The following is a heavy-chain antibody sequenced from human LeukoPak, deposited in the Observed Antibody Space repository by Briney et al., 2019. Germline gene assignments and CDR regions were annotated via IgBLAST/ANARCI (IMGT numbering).Heavy chain of an antibody. CDR1: GFTFSGSA. V-gene: IGHV3-73*01. Sequence: GGSLRLSCAASGFTFSGSAMHWVRQASGKGLEWVGRIRSKANSYATAYAASVKGRFTISRDDSKSTAYLQMNSLKTEDTAVYYCTTLAVAGGYWGQGTLVTVSS. CDR2: IRSKANSYAT. J-gene: IGHJ4*02. CDR3: TTLAVAGGY. D-gene: IGHD6-19*01.